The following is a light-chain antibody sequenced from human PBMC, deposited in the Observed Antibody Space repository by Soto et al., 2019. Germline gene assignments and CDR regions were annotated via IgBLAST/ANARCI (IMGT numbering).Light chain of an antibody. J-gene: IGKJ5*01. CDR3: QQRSNRLPIT. Sequence: EFVLTQSPGPLSLSPGERATLSCRARQSLTNSFIAWYQQRPGQAPRLLIYDTSSRASGIPDRFSGSGSGTDFTLTISSLEPEDFAVYYCQQRSNRLPITFGQGTRLEIK. CDR2: DTS. V-gene: IGKV3D-20*02. CDR1: QSLTNSF.